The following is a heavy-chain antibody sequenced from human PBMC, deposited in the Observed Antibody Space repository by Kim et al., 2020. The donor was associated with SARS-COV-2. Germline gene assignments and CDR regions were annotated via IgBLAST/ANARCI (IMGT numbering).Heavy chain of an antibody. J-gene: IGHJ4*02. CDR3: ARDPARFQRQQYFDY. CDR1: GFMFSSYS. Sequence: GGSLRLSCAASGFMFSSYSMSWVRQAPGRGLEWLSSIYRDGDYIYYAASVRGRFTISRDNAENSLFLQMDSLTAEDSAVYYCARDPARFQRQQYFDYWGRGTLVTVSS. CDR2: IYRDGDYI. D-gene: IGHD3-3*01. V-gene: IGHV3-21*01.